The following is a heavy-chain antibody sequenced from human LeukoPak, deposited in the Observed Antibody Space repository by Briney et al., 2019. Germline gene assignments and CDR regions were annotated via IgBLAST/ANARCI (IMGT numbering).Heavy chain of an antibody. D-gene: IGHD3-3*01. CDR3: AREWPYYYYYMDV. V-gene: IGHV1-8*02. J-gene: IGHJ6*03. Sequence: ASVKVSCKASGYNFISYYMHWVRQAPGQGLEWMGRLSPNSGKAAFAQQFQDRLTLTRSTSISTAYMELSSLTSEDTAVYYCAREWPYYYYYMDVWGKGTTVTVSS. CDR2: LSPNSGKA. CDR1: GYNFISYY.